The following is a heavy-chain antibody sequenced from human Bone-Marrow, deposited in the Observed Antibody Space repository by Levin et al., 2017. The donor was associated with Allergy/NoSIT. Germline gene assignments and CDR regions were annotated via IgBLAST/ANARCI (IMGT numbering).Heavy chain of an antibody. D-gene: IGHD2-2*01. V-gene: IGHV3-64*02. Sequence: GESLKISCAASGFTFSNYAMHWVRQAPGKGLEYVSGISTNGGSTYYADSVKGRFTISRDNSKNTLYLQMGSLRAEDMAVYYCARGQGYCTSTICYGDRFDVWGQGTMVTVSS. CDR1: GFTFSNYA. J-gene: IGHJ3*01. CDR2: ISTNGGST. CDR3: ARGQGYCTSTICYGDRFDV.